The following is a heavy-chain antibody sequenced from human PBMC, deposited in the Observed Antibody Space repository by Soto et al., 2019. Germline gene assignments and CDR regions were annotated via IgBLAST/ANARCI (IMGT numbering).Heavy chain of an antibody. D-gene: IGHD1-26*01. CDR3: VRVGLVGPTSLSNAWFDP. J-gene: IGHJ5*02. CDR2: IYPGDSDT. V-gene: IGHV5-51*01. Sequence: GESLKISCKGSGYTSTRHWIGWVRQMPGKGLEWLGIIYPGDSDTRYSPSFQGQVTFSADKSISTAYLQWSSLKASDTAMYYCVRVGLVGPTSLSNAWFDPWGQGTLVTVSS. CDR1: GYTSTRHW.